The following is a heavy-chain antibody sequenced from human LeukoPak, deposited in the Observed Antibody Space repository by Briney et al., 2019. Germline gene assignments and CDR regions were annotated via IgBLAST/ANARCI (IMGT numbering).Heavy chain of an antibody. Sequence: ETLSLTRTVSGGSISRYFWSWIRQPARKGLEWIGRIYTSGSTNYNPSLKRRVTISVDKTVNQFSLTLSSVTAPDMAVYYFAGGDEWYFDYGAGGPRLTVPS. V-gene: IGHV4-4*07. CDR2: IYTSGST. J-gene: IGHJ4*02. CDR3: AGGDEWYFDY. D-gene: IGHD3-3*01. CDR1: GGSISRYF.